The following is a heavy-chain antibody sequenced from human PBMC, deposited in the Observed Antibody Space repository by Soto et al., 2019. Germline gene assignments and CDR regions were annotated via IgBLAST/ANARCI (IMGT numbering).Heavy chain of an antibody. V-gene: IGHV4-34*01. CDR2: IYHSGST. J-gene: IGHJ4*02. CDR1: GGSFSGYY. CDR3: ARSYGDYVFDY. Sequence: PSETLSLTCAVHGGSFSGYYWDWIRQPPGKGLEWIGSIYHSGSTNYSPSLKSRVTISVDTSKNQFSLKLSSVTAADTAVYYCARSYGDYVFDYWGQGTLVTVSS. D-gene: IGHD4-17*01.